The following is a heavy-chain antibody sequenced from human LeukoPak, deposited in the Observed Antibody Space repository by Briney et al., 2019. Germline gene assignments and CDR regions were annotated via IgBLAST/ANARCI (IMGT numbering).Heavy chain of an antibody. V-gene: IGHV3-21*01. Sequence: PGGSLRLSCAASGFTFSSYSMNWVRQAPGKGLEWVSSISSSSSYIYYADSVKGRFTISRDNAKNSLYLQMNSLRAEDTAVYYCARERWELLWDFDYWGQGTLVTVSS. D-gene: IGHD1-26*01. CDR2: ISSSSSYI. CDR3: ARERWELLWDFDY. CDR1: GFTFSSYS. J-gene: IGHJ4*02.